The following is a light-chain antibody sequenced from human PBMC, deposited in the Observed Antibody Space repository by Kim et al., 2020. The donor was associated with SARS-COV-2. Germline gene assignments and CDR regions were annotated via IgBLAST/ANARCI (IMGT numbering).Light chain of an antibody. CDR2: GAS. CDR3: QQYNNWPPWT. CDR1: QSVSSN. V-gene: IGKV3-15*01. J-gene: IGKJ1*01. Sequence: PGERATPTGRASQSVSSNLAWYQQKPGQAPRLLIYGASTRATGIPARFSGSGSGTEFTLTISSLQSEDFAVYYCQQYNNWPPWTFGQGTKVDIK.